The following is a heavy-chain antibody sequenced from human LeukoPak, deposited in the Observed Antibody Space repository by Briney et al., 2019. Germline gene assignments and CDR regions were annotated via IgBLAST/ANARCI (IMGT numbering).Heavy chain of an antibody. CDR2: ISGSGGST. CDR3: AKVYASSGYYYSGDS. Sequence: GGSLRLSCAASGFTFSSYGMSWVRQAPGKGLEWVSAISGSGGSTYYADSVKGRFTISRDNSKNTLYLQMNSLRAEDTAVYYGAKVYASSGYYYSGDSWGQGTLVTVSS. D-gene: IGHD3-22*01. J-gene: IGHJ4*02. CDR1: GFTFSSYG. V-gene: IGHV3-23*01.